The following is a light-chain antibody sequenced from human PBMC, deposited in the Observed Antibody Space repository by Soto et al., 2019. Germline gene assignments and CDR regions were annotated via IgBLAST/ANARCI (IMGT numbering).Light chain of an antibody. V-gene: IGKV3D-20*02. CDR2: DAS. J-gene: IGKJ1*01. CDR3: QQYNNWPWT. CDR1: QIVRSTY. Sequence: VLTQSPGTLSLSPGESATLSRRASQIVRSTYLAWYQQKPGQAPRLLIYDASSRATDIPDRFSGSGSGTEFTLTISSLQSEDFAVYYCQQYNNWPWTFGQGTKVEIK.